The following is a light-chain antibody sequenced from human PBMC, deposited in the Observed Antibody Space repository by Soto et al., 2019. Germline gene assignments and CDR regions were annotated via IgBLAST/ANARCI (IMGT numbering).Light chain of an antibody. J-gene: IGLJ2*01. V-gene: IGLV2-14*01. Sequence: QSVLTQPASVSGSPGESITISCTGTSSDVGGYKYVSWYQQHPGKAPKLMIYDVSNRPSGVSNRFSGSKSGNTASLTISGLQAEGEADYYCRSYTSSSTVVFGGGTKVTVL. CDR1: SSDVGGYKY. CDR3: RSYTSSSTVV. CDR2: DVS.